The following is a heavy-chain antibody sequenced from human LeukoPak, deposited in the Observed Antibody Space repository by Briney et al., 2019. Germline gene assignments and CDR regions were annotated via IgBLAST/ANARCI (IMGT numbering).Heavy chain of an antibody. CDR3: ARGDGYHDEGHY. D-gene: IGHD5-24*01. CDR1: GGTFSSYA. J-gene: IGHJ4*02. V-gene: IGHV1-69*04. CDR2: IIPILGIA. Sequence: TGGSLRLSCAASGGTFSSYAISWVRQAPGQGLEWMGRIIPILGIANYAQKFQGRVTITADKSTSTAYMELSSLRSEDTAVYYCARGDGYHDEGHYWGQGTLVTVSS.